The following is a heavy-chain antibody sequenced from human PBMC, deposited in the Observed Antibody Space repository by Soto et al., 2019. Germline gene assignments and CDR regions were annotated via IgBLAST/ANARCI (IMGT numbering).Heavy chain of an antibody. Sequence: SETLSLTCAVSGYSISSGYYWGWIRQPPGKGLEWIGSIYHSGSTYYNPSLKSRVTISVDTSKNQFSLKLSSVTAADTAVYYCARDGELRYFDWLFNWFDPWGQGTLVTAPQ. V-gene: IGHV4-38-2*02. D-gene: IGHD3-9*01. J-gene: IGHJ5*02. CDR2: IYHSGST. CDR1: GYSISSGYY. CDR3: ARDGELRYFDWLFNWFDP.